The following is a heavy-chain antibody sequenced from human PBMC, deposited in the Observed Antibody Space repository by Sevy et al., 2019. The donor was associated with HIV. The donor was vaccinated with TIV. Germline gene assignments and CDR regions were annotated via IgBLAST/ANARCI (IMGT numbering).Heavy chain of an antibody. J-gene: IGHJ6*02. CDR1: GGSISSYY. CDR3: ARVGDYCDYYYYYGMDV. CDR2: IYTSGST. V-gene: IGHV4-4*07. Sequence: SETLSLTCTVSGGSISSYYWSWIRQPAGKGLEWIGRIYTSGSTNYNPPLNSRVTMSVDTSKNQFSLKLSSVTAADTAVYYCARVGDYCDYYYYYGMDVWGQGTTVTVSS. D-gene: IGHD4-17*01.